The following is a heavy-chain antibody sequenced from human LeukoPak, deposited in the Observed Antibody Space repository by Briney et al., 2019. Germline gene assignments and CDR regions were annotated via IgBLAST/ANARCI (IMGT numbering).Heavy chain of an antibody. CDR2: INPNSGGT. CDR1: GYTFTGCY. V-gene: IGHV1-2*02. D-gene: IGHD3-10*01. CDR3: ARIWFGESEIDY. J-gene: IGHJ4*02. Sequence: ASVKVSCKASGYTFTGCYMHWVRQAPGQGLEWMGWINPNSGGTNYAQKFQGRVTMTRDTSISTAYMELSRLRSDDTAVYYCARIWFGESEIDYWGQGTLVTVSS.